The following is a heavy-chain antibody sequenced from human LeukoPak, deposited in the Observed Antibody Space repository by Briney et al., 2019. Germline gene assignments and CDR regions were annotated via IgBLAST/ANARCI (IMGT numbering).Heavy chain of an antibody. CDR3: ARYGVVTDAFDI. J-gene: IGHJ3*02. V-gene: IGHV1-18*01. CDR1: GYTFTSYG. CDR2: ISAYNGNT. D-gene: IGHD3-3*01. Sequence: GASVKVSCKASGYTFTSYGITWMRQAPGQGLEWMGWISAYNGNTYYAQKLQGRVTMTTDTSTSTAYMELRSLRSDDTAVYYCARYGVVTDAFDIWGQGTMVTVSS.